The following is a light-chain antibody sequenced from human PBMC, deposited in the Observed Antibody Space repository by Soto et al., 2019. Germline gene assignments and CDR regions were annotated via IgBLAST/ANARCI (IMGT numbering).Light chain of an antibody. J-gene: IGKJ2*01. CDR2: GAS. CDR3: QKYVSSPSH. CDR1: RSVISRY. V-gene: IGKV3-20*01. Sequence: IVLTQSPGTLSLYPGERATLSCRASRSVISRYLAWYQQKPGQAPRLLIYGASSRATGIPDRFSGSGSGTDFPPTISSFGPEVFSLYSCQKYVSSPSHFGQGT.